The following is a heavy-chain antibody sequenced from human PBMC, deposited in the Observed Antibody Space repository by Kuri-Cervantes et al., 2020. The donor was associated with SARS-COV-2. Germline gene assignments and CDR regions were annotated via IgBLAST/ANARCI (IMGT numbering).Heavy chain of an antibody. Sequence: GGSLRLSCAASGFTFSSYAMHWVRQAPGKGLEWVAVISYDGSNKYYADSVKGRFTISRDNSKNTLYLQMNSLRAEDTAVYYCARGLRGSGSYSPAHYGMDVWGQGTLVTVSS. CDR1: GFTFSSYA. V-gene: IGHV3-30-3*01. CDR2: ISYDGSNK. D-gene: IGHD3-10*01. CDR3: ARGLRGSGSYSPAHYGMDV. J-gene: IGHJ6*02.